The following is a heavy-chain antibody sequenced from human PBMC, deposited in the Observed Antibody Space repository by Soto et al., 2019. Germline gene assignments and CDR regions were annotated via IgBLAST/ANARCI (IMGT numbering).Heavy chain of an antibody. D-gene: IGHD5-12*01. J-gene: IGHJ6*03. CDR3: AKDDRGYDPYYYYYMDV. V-gene: IGHV3-9*01. CDR1: GFTFDDYA. Sequence: EVQLVESGGGLVQPGRSLRLSCAASGFTFDDYAMHWVRQAPGKGLEWVSGISWNSGSIGYADSVKGRFTISRDNAKNSLYLQMNILRAEDTALYYCAKDDRGYDPYYYYYMDVWGKGTTVTVSS. CDR2: ISWNSGSI.